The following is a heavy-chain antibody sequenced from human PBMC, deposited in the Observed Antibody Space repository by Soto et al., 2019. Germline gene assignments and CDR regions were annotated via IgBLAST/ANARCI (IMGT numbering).Heavy chain of an antibody. CDR2: IYRTGST. V-gene: IGHV4-4*02. CDR1: GGSFTSNNW. J-gene: IGHJ4*02. Sequence: SETLSLTCAVSGGSFTSNNWWTWVRQPPGQGLEWIGQIYRTGSTNYNPSLKSRVTISLDKSENQFSLKVTSLTAADTAVYYCASRDPGTSVDYWGQGTLVTVSS. D-gene: IGHD1-7*01. CDR3: ASRDPGTSVDY.